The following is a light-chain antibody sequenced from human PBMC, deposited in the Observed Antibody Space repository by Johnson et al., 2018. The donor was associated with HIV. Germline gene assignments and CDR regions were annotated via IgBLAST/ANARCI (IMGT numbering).Light chain of an antibody. CDR3: GTWDTSLSAGGV. CDR1: YSNFGNNY. J-gene: IGLJ1*01. CDR2: DNN. Sequence: QSVLTQPPSVSAAPGQKVTISCSRNYSNFGNNYVSWYQQLPGTAPKVLIYDNNKRPSGIPDRFSGSKSGTSATLGITGLQTGDEADYYCGTWDTSLSAGGVFGTGTKVTVL. V-gene: IGLV1-51*01.